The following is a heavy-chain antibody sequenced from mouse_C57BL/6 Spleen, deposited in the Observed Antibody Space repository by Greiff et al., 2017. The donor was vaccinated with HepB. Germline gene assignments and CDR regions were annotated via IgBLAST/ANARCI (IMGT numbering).Heavy chain of an antibody. V-gene: IGHV5-17*01. CDR2: ISSGSSTI. CDR3: ARNPPGSRPAWFAY. D-gene: IGHD1-1*01. Sequence: EVMLVESGGGLVKPGGSLKLSCAASGFTFSDYGMHWVRQAPEKGLEWVAYISSGSSTIYYADTVKGRFTISRDNAKNTLFLQMTSLRSEDTAMYYCARNPPGSRPAWFAYWGQGTLVTVSA. CDR1: GFTFSDYG. J-gene: IGHJ3*01.